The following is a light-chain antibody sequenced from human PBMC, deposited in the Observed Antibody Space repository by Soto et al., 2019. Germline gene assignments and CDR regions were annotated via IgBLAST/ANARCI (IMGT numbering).Light chain of an antibody. CDR2: AAS. Sequence: DIQLTQSPSFLSASVGDRVTITCRASQGISSYLAWYQQKPGKAPKLLIYAASTLQSGVPSRFSGSGSGTEFTLTISSLQPEDFATYYCQQLIRFGPGTKVDIK. J-gene: IGKJ3*01. CDR1: QGISSY. V-gene: IGKV1-9*01. CDR3: QQLIR.